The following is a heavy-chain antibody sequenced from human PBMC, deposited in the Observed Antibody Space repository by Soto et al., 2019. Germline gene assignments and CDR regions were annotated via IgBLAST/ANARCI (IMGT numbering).Heavy chain of an antibody. V-gene: IGHV1-69*06. CDR2: IIPIFGTA. Sequence: QVQLVQSGAEVKKPGSSVKVSRKASGGTISSYAITWVRQAPGQGLEWMGDIIPIFGTANYAQKFQGRVTITADKSTSTAYMEVSSLRSEDTAVYYCARGPHYYDGSGPYYYAMDVWGQGTTVTVSS. J-gene: IGHJ6*02. CDR3: ARGPHYYDGSGPYYYAMDV. D-gene: IGHD3-22*01. CDR1: GGTISSYA.